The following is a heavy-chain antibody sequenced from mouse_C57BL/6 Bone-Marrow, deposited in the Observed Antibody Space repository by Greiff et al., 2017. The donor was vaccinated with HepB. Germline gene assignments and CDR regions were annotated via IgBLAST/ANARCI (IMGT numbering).Heavy chain of an antibody. CDR3: TYGYDWFAY. D-gene: IGHD2-2*01. CDR1: GYTFTDYE. Sequence: QVQLKESGAELVRPGASVTLSCKASGYTFTDYEMHWVKQTPVHGLEWIGAIDPETGGTAYNQKFKGKAILTADKSSSTAYMELRSLTSEDSAVYYCTYGYDWFAYWGQGTLVTVSA. CDR2: IDPETGGT. V-gene: IGHV1-15*01. J-gene: IGHJ3*01.